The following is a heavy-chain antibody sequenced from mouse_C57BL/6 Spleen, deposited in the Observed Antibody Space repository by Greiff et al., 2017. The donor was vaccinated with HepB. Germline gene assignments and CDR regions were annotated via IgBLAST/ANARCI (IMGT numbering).Heavy chain of an antibody. J-gene: IGHJ4*01. Sequence: EVQGVESGGGLVQSGRSLRLSCATSGFTFSDFYMEWVRQAPGKGLEWIAASRNKANDYTTEYSASVKGRFIVSRDTSQSILYLQMNALRAEDTAIYYCARAYGNYGSAMDYWGQGTSVTVSS. V-gene: IGHV7-1*01. CDR3: ARAYGNYGSAMDY. CDR1: GFTFSDFY. D-gene: IGHD2-10*02. CDR2: SRNKANDYTT.